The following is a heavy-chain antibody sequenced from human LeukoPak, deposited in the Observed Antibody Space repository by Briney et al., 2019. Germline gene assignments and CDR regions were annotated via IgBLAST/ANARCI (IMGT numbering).Heavy chain of an antibody. J-gene: IGHJ6*03. Sequence: SQTLSLTCTVSGGSISSGSYYWSWIRQPAGKGLEWIGRIYTSGSTNYNPSLKSRVTISVDTSQNQFSLKLSSVTAADTAVYYCARVRLGVGATYYYYYMDVWGKGTTVTVSS. V-gene: IGHV4-61*02. D-gene: IGHD1-26*01. CDR2: IYTSGST. CDR1: GGSISSGSYY. CDR3: ARVRLGVGATYYYYYMDV.